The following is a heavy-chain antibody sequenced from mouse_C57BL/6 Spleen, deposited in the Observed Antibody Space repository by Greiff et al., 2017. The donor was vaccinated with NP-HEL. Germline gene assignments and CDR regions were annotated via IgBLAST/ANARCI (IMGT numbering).Heavy chain of an antibody. Sequence: VQLQQSGPELVKPGASVKISCKASGYAFSSSWMNWVKQRPGKGLEWIGRIYPGDGDTNYNGKFKGKATLTADKSSSTAYMQLSSLTSEDSAVYFCARIYYGNSDYWGQGTTLTVSS. D-gene: IGHD2-1*01. J-gene: IGHJ2*01. CDR2: IYPGDGDT. CDR3: ARIYYGNSDY. CDR1: GYAFSSSW. V-gene: IGHV1-82*01.